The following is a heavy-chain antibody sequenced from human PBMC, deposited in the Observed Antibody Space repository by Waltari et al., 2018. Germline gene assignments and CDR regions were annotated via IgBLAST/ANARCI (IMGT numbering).Heavy chain of an antibody. Sequence: EVQLVESGGGLVQPGGSLRLSCAASGFTFSSYEMNWVRQAPGKGLEWVSYISSSGSTINYADHGKGRFTISRDTAKNSRYRKRNSLRAEDTAVYYGARHPYYYVRVGYYGAVNYYYYGMAAWGQGTTVTVSS. V-gene: IGHV3-48*03. CDR1: GFTFSSYE. CDR3: ARHPYYYVRVGYYGAVNYYYYGMAA. J-gene: IGHJ6*02. D-gene: IGHD3-22*01. CDR2: ISSSGSTI.